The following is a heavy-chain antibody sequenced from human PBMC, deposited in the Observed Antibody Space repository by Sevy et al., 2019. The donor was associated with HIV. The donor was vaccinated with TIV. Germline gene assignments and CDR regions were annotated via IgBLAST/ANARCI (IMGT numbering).Heavy chain of an antibody. V-gene: IGHV4-59*08. D-gene: IGHD2-2*01. J-gene: IGHJ6*03. CDR2: IYYSGST. Sequence: SETLSLTCTVSGGSISSYYWSWIRQPPGKGLEWIGYIYYSGSTNYNPSLKSRVTISVDTSKNQFSLKLGSVTAADTAVYYCVRIVVVPAAISWDHYYYYMDVWGKGTTVTVSS. CDR3: VRIVVVPAAISWDHYYYYMDV. CDR1: GGSISSYY.